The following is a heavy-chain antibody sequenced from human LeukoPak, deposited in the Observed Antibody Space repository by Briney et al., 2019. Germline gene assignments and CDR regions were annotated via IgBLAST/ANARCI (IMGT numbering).Heavy chain of an antibody. V-gene: IGHV3-7*03. D-gene: IGHD6-19*01. CDR1: GFYFSASW. Sequence: GGSLRLSCVASGFYFSASWMTWVRQAPERGLEWLATIKEDGSKTYYVDSVKGRFTISRDNGKNSLYLQMNSLRAEDTAVYYCAKRPVRAVAGRFDYWGQGTLVTVSS. CDR2: IKEDGSKT. CDR3: AKRPVRAVAGRFDY. J-gene: IGHJ4*02.